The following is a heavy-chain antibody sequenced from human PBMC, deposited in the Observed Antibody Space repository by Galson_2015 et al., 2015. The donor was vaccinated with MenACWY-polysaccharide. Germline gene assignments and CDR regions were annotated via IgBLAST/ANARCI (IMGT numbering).Heavy chain of an antibody. CDR3: ARQESRGGSFGWFDP. CDR1: GFTFSTYA. CDR2: ISGSGGST. Sequence: SLRLSCAASGFTFSTYAMSWVRQAPGKGLEWVSAISGSGGSTYYADSVKGRFTISRDNSKITLYLQMNSLRAEDTAVYYCARQESRGGSFGWFDPWGQGTLVTVSS. V-gene: IGHV3-23*01. D-gene: IGHD3-10*01. J-gene: IGHJ5*02.